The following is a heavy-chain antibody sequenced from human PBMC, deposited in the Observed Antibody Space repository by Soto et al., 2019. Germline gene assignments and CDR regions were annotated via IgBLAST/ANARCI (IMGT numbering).Heavy chain of an antibody. CDR1: GFTFSRYW. CDR2: IRQDGSEK. J-gene: IGHJ6*02. CDR3: ARDPPKSSYYYYGMDV. Sequence: GESLRLSCAASGFTFSRYWMRWVSQAPGKGLEWVASIRQDGSEKYYVDSVKGRFTISRDNAKNSLYLQMNSLRAEDTAVYYCARDPPKSSYYYYGMDVWGQGTTVTVSS. V-gene: IGHV3-7*03.